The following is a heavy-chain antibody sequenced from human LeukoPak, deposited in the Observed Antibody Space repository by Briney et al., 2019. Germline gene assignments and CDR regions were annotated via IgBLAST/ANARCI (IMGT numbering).Heavy chain of an antibody. Sequence: GGSLRLSCAASGFTFSNYIMNWVRQAPGKGLEWVSYISSSGSTIYYADSVKGRFTISRDNAKNSLYLQMNSLRAEDTAVYYCARDLVDSGSCFDYWGQGTLVTVSS. CDR2: ISSSGSTI. CDR1: GFTFSNYI. J-gene: IGHJ4*02. V-gene: IGHV3-48*04. D-gene: IGHD1-26*01. CDR3: ARDLVDSGSCFDY.